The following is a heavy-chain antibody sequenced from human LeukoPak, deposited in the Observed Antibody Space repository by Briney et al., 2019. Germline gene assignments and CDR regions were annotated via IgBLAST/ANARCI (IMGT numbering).Heavy chain of an antibody. CDR1: GFTFSSYW. D-gene: IGHD3-10*01. Sequence: GGSPRLSCAASGFTFSSYWMSWVRQAPGKGLEWVANIKQDGSEKYYVDSVKGRFTISRDNAKNSLYLQMNSLRAEDTAVCYCARVLWFGELLFWGQGTLVTVSA. CDR3: ARVLWFGELLF. V-gene: IGHV3-7*01. CDR2: IKQDGSEK. J-gene: IGHJ4*02.